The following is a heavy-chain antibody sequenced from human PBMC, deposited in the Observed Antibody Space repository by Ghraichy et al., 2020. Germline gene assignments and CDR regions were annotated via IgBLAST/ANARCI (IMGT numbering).Heavy chain of an antibody. CDR1: GFTFSDYY. Sequence: GGSLRLSCAASGFTFSDYYMSWIRQAPGKGLEWVSSIGSSGSSIYYADSVKGRFTISRDNAKNSLYLQMNSLRVEDTAVYYCARDRGSVLDYWGRGTLVTVSS. J-gene: IGHJ4*02. CDR3: ARDRGSVLDY. CDR2: IGSSGSSI. V-gene: IGHV3-11*01. D-gene: IGHD5/OR15-5a*01.